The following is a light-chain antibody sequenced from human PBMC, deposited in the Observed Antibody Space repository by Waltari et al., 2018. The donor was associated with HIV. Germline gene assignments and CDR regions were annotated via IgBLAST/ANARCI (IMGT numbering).Light chain of an antibody. CDR2: SNY. CDR3: ATWDDSLNGRV. Sequence: QSVLTQPPSASGTPGQRVTISCSGSSSNIGSNTVNWYQPLPGTAPKLLIYSNYHRPSGVPDRFSGSKSGTSASLAISGLQSEDEADYYCATWDDSLNGRVFGGVTKLTVL. CDR1: SSNIGSNT. V-gene: IGLV1-44*01. J-gene: IGLJ3*02.